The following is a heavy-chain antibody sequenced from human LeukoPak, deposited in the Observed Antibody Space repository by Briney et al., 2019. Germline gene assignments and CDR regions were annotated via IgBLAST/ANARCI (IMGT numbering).Heavy chain of an antibody. D-gene: IGHD4-23*01. J-gene: IGHJ4*02. V-gene: IGHV3-21*01. Sequence: GGSLRLSCAASGFTLSPYTMNWVRQAPGKGLEWVSSITTRSDYIYYADSVKGRFTISRDNAKRSLYLQMNSPRAEDTAPYYCARDYGGNSDYWGPGTLVTVSS. CDR1: GFTLSPYT. CDR2: ITTRSDYI. CDR3: ARDYGGNSDY.